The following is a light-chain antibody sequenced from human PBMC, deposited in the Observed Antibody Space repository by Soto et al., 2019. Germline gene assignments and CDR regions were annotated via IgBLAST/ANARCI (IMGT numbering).Light chain of an antibody. CDR2: AAS. V-gene: IGKV1-39*01. CDR1: QSISTY. CDR3: QQSYSTPPDT. J-gene: IGKJ2*01. Sequence: DIQMTQSPSSLSASVGDRVTLTCRASQSISTYLNWYQKKPGKAPKLLIHAASSLQSGVPSRFSGSGAGSDFTLTISSLQPEDFATYYCQQSYSTPPDTFGQVTMVEI.